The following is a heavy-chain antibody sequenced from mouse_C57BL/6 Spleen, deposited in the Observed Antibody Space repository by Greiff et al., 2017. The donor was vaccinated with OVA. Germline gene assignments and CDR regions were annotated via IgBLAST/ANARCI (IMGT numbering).Heavy chain of an antibody. J-gene: IGHJ2*01. Sequence: QVQLQQSGAELVRPGTSVKVSCKASGYAFTNYLIEWVKQRPGQGLEWIGVINPGSGGTNYNEKFKGKATLTADKSSSTAYMQLSSLTSEDSAVYFCARGGYYDYLFDYWGQGTTLTVSS. D-gene: IGHD2-4*01. CDR3: ARGGYYDYLFDY. V-gene: IGHV1-54*01. CDR2: INPGSGGT. CDR1: GYAFTNYL.